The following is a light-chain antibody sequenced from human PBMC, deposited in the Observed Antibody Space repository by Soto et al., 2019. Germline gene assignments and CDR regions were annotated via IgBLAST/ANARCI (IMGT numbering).Light chain of an antibody. CDR1: QSVTRW. J-gene: IGKJ2*01. CDR3: LLYNHLST. CDR2: DAS. V-gene: IGKV1-5*01. Sequence: DIQLTQSPSTLAASVGDRVTITCRATQSVTRWLAWYQQKPGKAPKLLIYDASTLESGVPSRFSGSGSGTEFTLTISSLQHDHFGTYYSLLYNHLSTFGQGTKLE.